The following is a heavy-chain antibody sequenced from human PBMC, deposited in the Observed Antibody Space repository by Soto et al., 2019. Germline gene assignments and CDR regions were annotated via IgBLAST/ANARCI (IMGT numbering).Heavy chain of an antibody. CDR2: IYPGDSDT. CDR1: GYSFTSYW. V-gene: IGHV5-51*01. J-gene: IGHJ6*03. Sequence: LGESLKISCKGSGYSFTSYWIGWVRQMPGKGLEWMGIIYPGDSDTRYSPSFQGQVTISADKSISTAYLQWSSLKASDTAMYYCARLGTDRSNYDREYYYYYYMDVWGKGTTVTVSS. CDR3: ARLGTDRSNYDREYYYYYYMDV. D-gene: IGHD4-4*01.